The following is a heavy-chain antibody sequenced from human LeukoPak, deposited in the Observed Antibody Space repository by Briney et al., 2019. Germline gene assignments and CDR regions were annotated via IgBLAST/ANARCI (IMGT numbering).Heavy chain of an antibody. CDR3: AKDTGYYYDSSNYLGY. CDR2: TSWNSGSI. V-gene: IGHV3-9*01. CDR1: GFTFDDYA. D-gene: IGHD3-22*01. Sequence: PGGSLRLSCAASGFTFDDYAMHWVRQAPGKGLEWVSGTSWNSGSIGYADSVKGRFTISRDNAKNSLYLQMNSLRAEDTALYYCAKDTGYYYDSSNYLGYWGQGTLVTVSS. J-gene: IGHJ4*02.